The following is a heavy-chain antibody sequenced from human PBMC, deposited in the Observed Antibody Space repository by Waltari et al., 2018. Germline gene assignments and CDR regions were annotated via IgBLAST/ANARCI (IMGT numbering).Heavy chain of an antibody. CDR3: ASKGRWLQLYYFDY. J-gene: IGHJ4*02. D-gene: IGHD5-12*01. Sequence: EVQLVESGGGLVQPGGSLRLSCAASGFTFSSYVMNWVRQAPGKGLEWVSAISGSGGSTYYADSVKGRFTISRDNSKNTLYLQMNSLRAEDTAVYYCASKGRWLQLYYFDYWGQGTLVTVSS. V-gene: IGHV3-23*04. CDR1: GFTFSSYV. CDR2: ISGSGGST.